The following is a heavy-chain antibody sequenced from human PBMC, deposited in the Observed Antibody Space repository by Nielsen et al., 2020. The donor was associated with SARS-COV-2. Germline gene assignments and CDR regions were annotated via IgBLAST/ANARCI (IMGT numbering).Heavy chain of an antibody. CDR3: AKVVYDYVWGSYPHAFDI. D-gene: IGHD3-16*02. Sequence: WIRQPPGKGLEWVAVISYDGSNKYYADSVKGRFTISRDNSKNTLYLQMNSLRAEDTAVYYCAKVVYDYVWGSYPHAFDIWGQGTMVTVSS. V-gene: IGHV3-30*18. J-gene: IGHJ3*02. CDR2: ISYDGSNK.